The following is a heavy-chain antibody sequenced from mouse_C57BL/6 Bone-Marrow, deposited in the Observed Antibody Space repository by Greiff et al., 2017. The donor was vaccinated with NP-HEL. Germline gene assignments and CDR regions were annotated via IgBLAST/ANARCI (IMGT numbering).Heavy chain of an antibody. D-gene: IGHD2-5*01. Sequence: EVQLVESGGGLVQPGGSLKLSCAASGFTFSDYYMYWVRQTPEKRLEWVAYISNGGGSTYYLDTVKGRFTISRDNAKNTLYLQMSRLKSEDTAMYYCARPPYSNYPWFAYWGQGTLVTVSA. CDR3: ARPPYSNYPWFAY. CDR2: ISNGGGST. CDR1: GFTFSDYY. V-gene: IGHV5-12*01. J-gene: IGHJ3*01.